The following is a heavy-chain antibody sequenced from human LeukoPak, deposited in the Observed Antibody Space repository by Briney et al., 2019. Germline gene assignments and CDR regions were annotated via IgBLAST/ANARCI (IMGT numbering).Heavy chain of an antibody. CDR1: GGSISSYY. D-gene: IGHD6-6*01. V-gene: IGHV4-4*07. CDR3: ARSYSSSSAGAIDY. J-gene: IGHJ4*02. CDR2: IYTSGST. Sequence: PSETPSLTCTVSGGSISSYYWSWIRQPAGKGLEWIGRIYTSGSTNYNPSLKSRVTMSVDTSKNQFSLKLSSVTAADTAVYYCARSYSSSSAGAIDYWGQGTLVTVSS.